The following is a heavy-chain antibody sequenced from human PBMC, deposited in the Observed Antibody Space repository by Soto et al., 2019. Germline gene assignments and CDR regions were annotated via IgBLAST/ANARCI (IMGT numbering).Heavy chain of an antibody. CDR1: GGTFSSYA. CDR2: IIPIFGTA. D-gene: IGHD3-22*01. Sequence: ASVKVSCKASGGTFSSYAISWVRQAPGQGLEWMGGIIPIFGTANYAQKFQGRVTITADESTSTAYMELSSLRSEDTAVYYCAREFDYYDSSGYFDYWGQGTLVTSPQ. V-gene: IGHV1-69*13. J-gene: IGHJ4*02. CDR3: AREFDYYDSSGYFDY.